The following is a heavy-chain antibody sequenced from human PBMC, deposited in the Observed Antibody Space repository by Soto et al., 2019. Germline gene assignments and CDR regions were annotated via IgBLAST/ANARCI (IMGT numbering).Heavy chain of an antibody. J-gene: IGHJ4*02. CDR2: IYYSGST. CDR1: GGSISSSSYY. D-gene: IGHD6-13*01. Sequence: PSETLSLTCTFSGGSISSSSYYCGWIRQPPWKGLEWIGSIYYSGSTYYNPSLKSRVTISVDTSKNQFSLKLSSVTAADTAVYYCAPHIAEDGGIEYWGQGTLVSVSS. V-gene: IGHV4-39*01. CDR3: APHIAEDGGIEY.